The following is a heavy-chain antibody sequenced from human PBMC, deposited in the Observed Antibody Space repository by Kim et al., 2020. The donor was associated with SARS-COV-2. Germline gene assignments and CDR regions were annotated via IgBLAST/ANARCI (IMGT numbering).Heavy chain of an antibody. Sequence: GSLRRSCAASGFTFSRHGMHWARQAPGKGLEWVALILNDGSDKNYADSVKGRFTISRDNSMNTLYLQMNSLRPEDTAVYYCVKDDTSGYFYVDYWGQGTLVTVSS. CDR3: VKDDTSGYFYVDY. J-gene: IGHJ4*02. CDR1: GFTFSRHG. CDR2: ILNDGSDK. V-gene: IGHV3-30*18. D-gene: IGHD3-22*01.